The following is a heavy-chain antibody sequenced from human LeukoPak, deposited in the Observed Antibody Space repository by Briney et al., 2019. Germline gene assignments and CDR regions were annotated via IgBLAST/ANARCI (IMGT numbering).Heavy chain of an antibody. D-gene: IGHD3-10*02. CDR2: FSGSGGGT. V-gene: IGHV3-23*01. J-gene: IGHJ6*04. CDR1: GFTFSSYA. CDR3: AELGITMIGGV. Sequence: GGSLRLSCAASGFTFSSYAMSWVRQAPGKGLEWVSAFSGSGGGTYYADSVKGRFTISRDNSKSALYLQMTSLRAEDTAVYYCAELGITMIGGVWGKGTTVTISS.